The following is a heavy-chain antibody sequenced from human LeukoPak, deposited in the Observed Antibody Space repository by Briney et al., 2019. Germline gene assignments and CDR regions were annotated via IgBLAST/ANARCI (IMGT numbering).Heavy chain of an antibody. CDR1: GGSISSYY. V-gene: IGHV4-4*07. Sequence: SETLSLACTVSGGSISSYYWSWIRQPAGKGLEWIGRIYTSGSTNYNPSLKSRVTMSVDTSKNQFSLKLSSVTAADTAVYYCARAMVRGGISHFDYWGREPWSPSPQ. D-gene: IGHD3-10*01. CDR2: IYTSGST. J-gene: IGHJ4*02. CDR3: ARAMVRGGISHFDY.